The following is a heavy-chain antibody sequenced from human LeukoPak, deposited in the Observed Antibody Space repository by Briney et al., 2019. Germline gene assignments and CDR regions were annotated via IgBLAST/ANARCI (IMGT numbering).Heavy chain of an antibody. Sequence: GSSVKVSCKASGGTFSSYAISWVRQAPGQGLEWMGGIIPIFGTANYAQKFQGRVTITADKSTSTAYMELSSLRSEDTAMYYCARGDILTGYYVMGFDYWGQGTLVTVSS. J-gene: IGHJ4*02. CDR2: IIPIFGTA. CDR3: ARGDILTGYYVMGFDY. CDR1: GGTFSSYA. D-gene: IGHD3-9*01. V-gene: IGHV1-69*06.